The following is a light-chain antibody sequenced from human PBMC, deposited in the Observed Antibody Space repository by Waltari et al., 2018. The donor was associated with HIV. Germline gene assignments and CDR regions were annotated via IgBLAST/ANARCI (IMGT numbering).Light chain of an antibody. CDR3: SAWDASLGAWM. J-gene: IGLJ3*02. V-gene: IGLV1-44*01. Sequence: QSVLTQPPSASGTPGQRIIISCSGSTSNIGTNNVNWYQQLPGTTPRLLMHSNIQRPSGVPDGFSGSRSGTSASLAISGRQSEDEADYYCSAWDASLGAWMFGGGTKLTVL. CDR2: SNI. CDR1: TSNIGTNN.